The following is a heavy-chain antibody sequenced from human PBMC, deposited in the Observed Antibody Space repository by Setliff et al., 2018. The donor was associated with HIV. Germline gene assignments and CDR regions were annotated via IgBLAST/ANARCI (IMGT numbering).Heavy chain of an antibody. CDR2: MGLLGDT. CDR3: ARDDREWLVQGWFDP. V-gene: IGHV3-13*01. CDR1: GFIFGTYD. Sequence: PGGSLRLSCAASGFIFGTYDMHWVRQVAGKGLEWVSAMGLLGDTYYADSVKGRFTISREDAKNSLYLQMNSLRAEDTAVYYCARDDREWLVQGWFDPWGQGTLVTVSS. J-gene: IGHJ5*02. D-gene: IGHD6-19*01.